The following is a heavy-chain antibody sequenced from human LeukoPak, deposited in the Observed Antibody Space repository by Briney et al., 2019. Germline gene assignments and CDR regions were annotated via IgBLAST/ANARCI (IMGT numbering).Heavy chain of an antibody. CDR3: ARHGNGYNPWDY. CDR2: IHYSGST. Sequence: SETLSLTCTVSGGSVSSSSYYWGWLRQPPGTGLEWIGSIHYSGSTYYNPSLKSRVTISVDTSKNQFSLKLSSVTAADTAVYYCARHGNGYNPWDYWGQGTLVTVSS. CDR1: GGSVSSSSYY. J-gene: IGHJ4*02. D-gene: IGHD5-24*01. V-gene: IGHV4-39*01.